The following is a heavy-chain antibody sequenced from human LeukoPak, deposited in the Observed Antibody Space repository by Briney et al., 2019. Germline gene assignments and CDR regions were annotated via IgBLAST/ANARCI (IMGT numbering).Heavy chain of an antibody. Sequence: GRSLRLSCAASGFTFDDYGMSWVRQAPGKGLEWVSGINWNGGSTGYADSVKGRFTISGDNAKNSLYLQMNSLRAEDTALYHCARVKTYCSSTSCYGRDSYYYMDVWGKGTTVAVSS. CDR1: GFTFDDYG. CDR3: ARVKTYCSSTSCYGRDSYYYMDV. V-gene: IGHV3-20*01. CDR2: INWNGGST. D-gene: IGHD2-2*01. J-gene: IGHJ6*03.